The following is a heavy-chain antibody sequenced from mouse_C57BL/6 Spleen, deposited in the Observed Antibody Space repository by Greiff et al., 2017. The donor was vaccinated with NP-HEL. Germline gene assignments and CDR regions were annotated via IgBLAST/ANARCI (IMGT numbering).Heavy chain of an antibody. CDR1: GFSFNTYA. Sequence: DVKLVESGGGLVQPKGSLKLSCAASGFSFNTYAMNWVRQAPGKGLEWVARIRSKSNNYATYYADSVKDRFPTSRDDSESMLYLQMNNLKTKDTAMYYCVCSSYVGDYAMDYWGQGTSVTVSS. V-gene: IGHV10-1*01. CDR2: IRSKSNNYAT. CDR3: VCSSYVGDYAMDY. D-gene: IGHD1-1*01. J-gene: IGHJ4*01.